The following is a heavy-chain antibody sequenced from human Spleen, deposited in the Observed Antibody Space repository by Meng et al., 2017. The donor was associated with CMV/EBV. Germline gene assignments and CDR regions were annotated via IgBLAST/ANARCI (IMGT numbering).Heavy chain of an antibody. CDR3: ARDPSQVGSDAWFDP. J-gene: IGHJ5*02. Sequence: SETLSLTCTVSGYSISSGYYWGWIRQPPGKGLEWIGSIYHSGSTYYNPSLKSRVTISVDTAKNQFSLKIFSVTAADTAVYFCARDPSQVGSDAWFDPWGQGTLVTVSS. V-gene: IGHV4-38-2*02. CDR2: IYHSGST. CDR1: GYSISSGYY. D-gene: IGHD3-10*01.